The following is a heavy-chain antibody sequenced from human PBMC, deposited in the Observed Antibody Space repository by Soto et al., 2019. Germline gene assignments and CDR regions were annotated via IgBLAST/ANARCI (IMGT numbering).Heavy chain of an antibody. J-gene: IGHJ6*03. D-gene: IGHD6-13*01. V-gene: IGHV1-8*01. CDR2: MNPNSGNT. Sequence: ASVKVSCKASGYTFTSYDINWVRQATGQGLEWMGWMNPNSGNTGYAQKFQGRVTMTRNTSISTAYMELSSLRSEDTAVYYCARDLKAGPLYYMDVWGKGTTVTVSS. CDR1: GYTFTSYD. CDR3: ARDLKAGPLYYMDV.